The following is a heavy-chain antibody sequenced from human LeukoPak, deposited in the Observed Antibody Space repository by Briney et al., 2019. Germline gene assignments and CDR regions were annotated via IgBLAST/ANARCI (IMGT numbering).Heavy chain of an antibody. V-gene: IGHV3-30*03. CDR3: ARDKWYSSPHFDY. J-gene: IGHJ4*02. CDR2: ISYDGSNK. Sequence: GGSLRLSCAASGFTFSSYGMSWVRQAPGKGLEWVAVISYDGSNKYYADSVKGRFTMSRDNSKNTLYLQMNSLRAEDTAVYYCARDKWYSSPHFDYWGQGTLVTVSS. CDR1: GFTFSSYG. D-gene: IGHD6-13*01.